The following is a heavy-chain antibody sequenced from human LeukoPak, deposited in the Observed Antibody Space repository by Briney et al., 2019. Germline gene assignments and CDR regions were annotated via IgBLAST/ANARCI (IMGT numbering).Heavy chain of an antibody. CDR3: ARDHRQLVTLDY. CDR1: GFTFSSYG. D-gene: IGHD6-13*01. Sequence: GGSLRLSCAASGFTFSSYGMHWVRQAPGKGLEWVAVIWYDGSNKYYADSVKGRFTISRDNSKNTLYLQMNSLRAEDTAVYYCARDHRQLVTLDYWGQGTLVTVSS. CDR2: IWYDGSNK. J-gene: IGHJ4*02. V-gene: IGHV3-33*01.